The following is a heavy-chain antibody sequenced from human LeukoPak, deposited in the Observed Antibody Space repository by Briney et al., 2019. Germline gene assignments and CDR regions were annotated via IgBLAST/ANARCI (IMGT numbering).Heavy chain of an antibody. CDR3: ASPSVGYSYGSGGYYYYGMDV. CDR1: GYTFTSYG. Sequence: ASEKVSCKASGYTFTSYGISWVRQAPGQGLEWMGWISAYNGNTNYAQKLQGRVTMTTDTSTSTAYMELRSLRSDDTAVYYCASPSVGYSYGSGGYYYYGMDVWGQGTTVTVSS. V-gene: IGHV1-18*01. CDR2: ISAYNGNT. J-gene: IGHJ6*02. D-gene: IGHD5-18*01.